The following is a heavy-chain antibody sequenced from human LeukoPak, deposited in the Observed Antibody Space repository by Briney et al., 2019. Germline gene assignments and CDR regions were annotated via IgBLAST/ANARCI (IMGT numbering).Heavy chain of an antibody. J-gene: IGHJ3*02. CDR2: IWYDGSNK. V-gene: IGHV3-33*01. CDR3: ARVPLWFGELDDAFDI. D-gene: IGHD3-10*01. CDR1: GFTFSSYG. Sequence: GGSLRLSCAASGFTFSSYGMHWVRQAPGRGLEWVAVIWYDGSNKYYADSVKGRFTISRDNSKNTLYLQMNSLRAEDTAVYYCARVPLWFGELDDAFDIWGQGTMVTVSS.